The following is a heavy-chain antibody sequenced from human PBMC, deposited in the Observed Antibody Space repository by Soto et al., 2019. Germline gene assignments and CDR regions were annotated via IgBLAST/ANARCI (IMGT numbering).Heavy chain of an antibody. V-gene: IGHV1-2*02. J-gene: IGHJ6*02. D-gene: IGHD1-26*01. CDR3: ARDYSRGYFFPKLLLLGYGMDV. CDR2: INPNSGGT. CDR1: GYTFTGYY. Sequence: GASVKVSCKASGYTFTGYYMHWVRQAPGQGLEWMGWINPNSGGTNYAQKFQGRVTMTRDTSISTAYMELSRLRSDDTAVYYCARDYSRGYFFPKLLLLGYGMDVWGQGTTVTVSS.